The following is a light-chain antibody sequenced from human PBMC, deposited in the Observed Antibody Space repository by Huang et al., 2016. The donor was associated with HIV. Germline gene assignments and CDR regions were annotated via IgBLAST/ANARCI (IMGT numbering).Light chain of an antibody. CDR2: ATS. Sequence: IQLTQFPSSLTASVGDRVSITCRASQDINNNLAWYQQKPGKAPKLLIYATSTLQNGVPSSVSGRGSGTVFILTINNLQPEDFATYYCQQFSDFFFGPGTRVDVK. J-gene: IGKJ3*01. CDR1: QDINNN. V-gene: IGKV1-9*01. CDR3: QQFSDFF.